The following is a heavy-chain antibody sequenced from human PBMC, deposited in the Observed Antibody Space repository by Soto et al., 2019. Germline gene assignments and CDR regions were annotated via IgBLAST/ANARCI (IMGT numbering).Heavy chain of an antibody. CDR1: GFTVSSNY. Sequence: EVQLVETGGGLIQPGGSLKLSCVASGFTVSSNYMSWVRQAPGKGLEWVSIIYNSGTTYYADSVKGRFTVSRDNSKNTLYLQMNSLRAADTAVYYCARDSYFTLWGQGTLVTVSA. V-gene: IGHV3-53*02. CDR2: IYNSGTT. CDR3: ARDSYFTL. J-gene: IGHJ4*02. D-gene: IGHD2-15*01.